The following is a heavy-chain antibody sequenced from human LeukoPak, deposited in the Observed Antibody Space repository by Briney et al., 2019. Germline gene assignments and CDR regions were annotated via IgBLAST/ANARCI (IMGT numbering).Heavy chain of an antibody. D-gene: IGHD3-22*01. CDR3: ARQARYYDSSGYSP. Sequence: GGSLRLSCAASRFTFSSYSMNWVRQAPGKGLEWVSYISSSSSTIYYADSVKGRFTISRDNAKNSLYLQMNSLRAEDTAVYYCARQARYYDSSGYSPWGQGTLVTVSS. V-gene: IGHV3-48*01. CDR1: RFTFSSYS. CDR2: ISSSSSTI. J-gene: IGHJ5*02.